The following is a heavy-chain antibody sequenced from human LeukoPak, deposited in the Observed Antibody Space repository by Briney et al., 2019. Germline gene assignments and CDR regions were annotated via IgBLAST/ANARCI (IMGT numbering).Heavy chain of an antibody. CDR1: GYTFTGYY. D-gene: IGHD6-6*01. V-gene: IGHV1-18*04. CDR3: ARSYSSSPYTTIYYYYMDV. Sequence: ASVKVSCKASGYTFTGYYMHWVRQAPGQGLEWMGWISAYNGNTNYAQKLQGRVTMTTDTSTSTAYMELRSLRSDDTAVYYCARSYSSSPYTTIYYYYMDVWGKGTTVTVSS. J-gene: IGHJ6*03. CDR2: ISAYNGNT.